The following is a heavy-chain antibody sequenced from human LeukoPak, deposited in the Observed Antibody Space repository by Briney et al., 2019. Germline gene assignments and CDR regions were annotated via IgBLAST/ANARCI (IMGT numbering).Heavy chain of an antibody. CDR1: GFTFSTYS. Sequence: GGSLRLSCAASGFTFSTYSMNWVRQAPGKGLERVSYISGSSETIYYADSVKGRFTISRDNAKNSLYLQMNSLRDEDTAVYYCARTPPTAGLTTVGVGSDYWGQGTLVTVSS. J-gene: IGHJ4*02. D-gene: IGHD4-11*01. V-gene: IGHV3-48*02. CDR3: ARTPPTAGLTTVGVGSDY. CDR2: ISGSSETI.